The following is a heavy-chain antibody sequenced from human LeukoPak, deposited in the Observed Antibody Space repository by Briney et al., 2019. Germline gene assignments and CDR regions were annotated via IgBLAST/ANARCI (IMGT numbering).Heavy chain of an antibody. Sequence: ASVKVSCKASGYSFTSNYIHWVRQAPGQGLEWMGMIYPRDGSTSYAQKFQGRVTVARDTSTSTVHMELSGLRSEDTAVYYCARDQEAFDYWGQGTLVTVSS. J-gene: IGHJ4*02. CDR2: IYPRDGST. CDR3: ARDQEAFDY. V-gene: IGHV1-46*01. CDR1: GYSFTSNY.